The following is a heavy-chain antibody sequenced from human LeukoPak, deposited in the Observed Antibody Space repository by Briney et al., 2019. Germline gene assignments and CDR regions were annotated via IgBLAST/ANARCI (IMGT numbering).Heavy chain of an antibody. V-gene: IGHV3-23*01. CDR2: ISGSGGST. Sequence: GGSLRLSCAASGFTFSSYGMSWVRQAPGKGLEWVSAISGSGGSTYYADSVKGRFTISRDNSKNTLYLQMNSLRAEDTAVYYCATGYHFDWLLFYFDYWGQGTLVTVSS. D-gene: IGHD3-9*01. CDR3: ATGYHFDWLLFYFDY. CDR1: GFTFSSYG. J-gene: IGHJ4*02.